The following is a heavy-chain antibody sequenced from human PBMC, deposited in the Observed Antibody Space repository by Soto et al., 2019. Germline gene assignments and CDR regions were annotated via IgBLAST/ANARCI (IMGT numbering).Heavy chain of an antibody. CDR2: IYYSGST. CDR3: AGKDTIFGVVIGYYYMDV. V-gene: IGHV4-59*01. J-gene: IGHJ6*03. D-gene: IGHD3-3*01. CDR1: GGSISSYC. Sequence: PSETLSLTCTVSGGSISSYCWSWIRQPPGKGLEWIGYIYYSGSTNYSPSLKSRVTISVDTSKNQFSLKLSSVTAADTAVYYCAGKDTIFGVVIGYYYMDVWGKGTTVTVSS.